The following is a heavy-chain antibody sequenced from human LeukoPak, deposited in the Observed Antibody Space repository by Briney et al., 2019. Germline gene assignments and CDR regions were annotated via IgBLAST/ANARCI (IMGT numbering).Heavy chain of an antibody. CDR2: ISYDGSNK. V-gene: IGHV3-30*04. D-gene: IGHD1-26*01. CDR3: AREPSGYLDY. CDR1: GFTFSSYA. Sequence: PGRSLRLSCAASGFTFSSYAMHWVRQAPGKGLEWVAVISYDGSNKYYADSVKGRFTISRDNSKNTLYLQMNSLRAEDTAVYYCAREPSGYLDYWGQGTLVTVSS. J-gene: IGHJ4*02.